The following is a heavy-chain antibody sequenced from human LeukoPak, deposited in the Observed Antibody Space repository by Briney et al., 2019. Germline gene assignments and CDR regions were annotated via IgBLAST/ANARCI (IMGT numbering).Heavy chain of an antibody. V-gene: IGHV4-34*12. D-gene: IGHD2-15*01. CDR3: ARHARVATHTNHLDY. J-gene: IGHJ4*02. CDR2: IFHSGSN. Sequence: SETLSLTCAVYGASFSGYYWSWIRHPPGEGLEWIGEIFHSGSNNYNPSLKSRVTISVETSKNHCALKLIAVTAADAAVYYCARHARVATHTNHLDYWGQGTLVTVSS. CDR1: GASFSGYY.